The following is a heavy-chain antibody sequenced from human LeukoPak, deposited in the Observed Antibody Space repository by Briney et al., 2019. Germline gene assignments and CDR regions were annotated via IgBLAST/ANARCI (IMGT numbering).Heavy chain of an antibody. CDR2: ISYDGSNK. J-gene: IGHJ4*02. V-gene: IGHV3-30*18. CDR3: AKGQDRLFDC. D-gene: IGHD5-12*01. Sequence: GGSLRLSCTVSGFTFGSFAMSWVRQAPGKGLEWVAVISYDGSNKYYADSVRGRFTISRDNSKNTLYLQMNSLRAEDTAVYYCAKGQDRLFDCWGQGTLVTVSS. CDR1: GFTFGSFA.